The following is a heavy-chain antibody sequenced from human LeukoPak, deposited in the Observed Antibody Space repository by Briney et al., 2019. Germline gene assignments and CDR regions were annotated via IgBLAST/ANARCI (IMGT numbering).Heavy chain of an antibody. CDR3: ARLSRYEYYFDY. V-gene: IGHV4-59*01. CDR1: GGSISSYY. J-gene: IGHJ4*02. D-gene: IGHD1-1*01. Sequence: SETLSLTCTVSGGSISSYYWSWIRQPPGTGLEWIGYIYYSGSTNYNPSLKSRVTISVDTSKNQFSLKLSSVTAADTAVYYCARLSRYEYYFDYWGQGTLVTVSS. CDR2: IYYSGST.